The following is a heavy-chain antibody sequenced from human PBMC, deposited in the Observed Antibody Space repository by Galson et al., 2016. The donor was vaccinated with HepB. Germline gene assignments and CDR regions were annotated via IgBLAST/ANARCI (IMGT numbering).Heavy chain of an antibody. J-gene: IGHJ4*02. CDR1: GFTFSGSA. Sequence: SLRLSCAASGFTFSGSAMHWVRQASGKGLEWVGRTRSKANSYATAYAASVKGRFTISRDDSKNTAYLQMNSLKTEDTAVYYCTRPGGSSWYGDDYWGQGTLVTVSS. CDR2: TRSKANSYAT. D-gene: IGHD6-13*01. CDR3: TRPGGSSWYGDDY. V-gene: IGHV3-73*01.